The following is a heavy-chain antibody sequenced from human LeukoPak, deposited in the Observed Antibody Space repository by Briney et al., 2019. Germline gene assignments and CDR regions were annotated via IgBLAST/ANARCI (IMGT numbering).Heavy chain of an antibody. V-gene: IGHV3-43*01. CDR1: GFTFDDYT. D-gene: IGHD2-15*01. J-gene: IGHJ4*02. CDR2: ITWDGGMT. Sequence: PGGSLRLSCAASGFTFDDYTFHWVRQAPGKGLEWVSLITWDGGMTYYADSVKGRFTISRDNSKNSVYLQMNSLRTEDTALYYCTKDRYCSSSSFPLDHWGQGTLVTVLS. CDR3: TKDRYCSSSSFPLDH.